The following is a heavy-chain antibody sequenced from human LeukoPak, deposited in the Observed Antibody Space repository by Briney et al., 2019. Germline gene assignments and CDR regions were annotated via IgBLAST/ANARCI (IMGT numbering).Heavy chain of an antibody. D-gene: IGHD6-6*01. V-gene: IGHV3-7*01. CDR2: IKQDGSEK. CDR1: GFTFSSYA. CDR3: ARDEYHSSYN. J-gene: IGHJ4*02. Sequence: GGSLRLSCAASGFTFSSYAMSWVRQAPGKGLEWVANIKQDGSEKYYVDSVKGRFTISRDNAKNSLYLQMNSLRAEDTAIYYCARDEYHSSYNWGQGTLVTVSS.